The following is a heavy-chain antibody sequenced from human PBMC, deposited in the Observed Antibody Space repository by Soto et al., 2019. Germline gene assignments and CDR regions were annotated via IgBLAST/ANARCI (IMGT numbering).Heavy chain of an antibody. J-gene: IGHJ6*03. CDR1: GDIFDSLT. D-gene: IGHD5-12*01. Sequence: QVQLVQSGAEMKKPGSSVKVSCQASGDIFDSLTINWVRQAPGQGLEWMGRIIPVLGMVNYAQMFQGRVTIIADKSTSTVYMELSSLTSDDTAVYYCARELGGYDYLYYYSYMDVWGEGTTVTVSS. V-gene: IGHV1-69*08. CDR3: ARELGGYDYLYYYSYMDV. CDR2: IIPVLGMV.